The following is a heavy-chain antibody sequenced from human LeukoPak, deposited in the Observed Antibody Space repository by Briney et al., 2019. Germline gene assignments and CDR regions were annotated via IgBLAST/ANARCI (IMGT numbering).Heavy chain of an antibody. CDR1: GGSITGGSYY. CDR3: ARRVDIVATIFDY. CDR2: IYTSGST. D-gene: IGHD5-12*01. Sequence: SETLSLTCTVSGGSITGGSYYWSWIRQPAGKGLEWLGRIYTSGSTNYNPSLNSRVTISLDTSKNQFSLKLSSVTAADTAVYYCARRVDIVATIFDYWGQGTLVTVSS. J-gene: IGHJ4*02. V-gene: IGHV4-61*02.